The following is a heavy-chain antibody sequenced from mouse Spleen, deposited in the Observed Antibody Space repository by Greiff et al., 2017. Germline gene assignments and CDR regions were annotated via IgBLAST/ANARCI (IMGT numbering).Heavy chain of an antibody. CDR1: GYTFTSYW. Sequence: VQLQQPGAELVKPGASVKMSCKASGYTFTSYWITWVKQRPGQGLEWIGDIYPGSGSTNYNEKFKSKATLTVDTSSSTAYMQLSSLTSEDSAVYYCARGESTMITTNAMDYWGQGTSVTVSS. J-gene: IGHJ4*01. D-gene: IGHD2-4*01. V-gene: IGHV1-55*01. CDR2: IYPGSGST. CDR3: ARGESTMITTNAMDY.